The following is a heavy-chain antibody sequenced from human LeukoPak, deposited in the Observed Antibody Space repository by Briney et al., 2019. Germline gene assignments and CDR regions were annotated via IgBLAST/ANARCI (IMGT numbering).Heavy chain of an antibody. J-gene: IGHJ4*02. CDR1: GGTFSSYA. CDR2: IIPILGIA. CDR3: ARGDPSSGWYSY. Sequence: GASVKVSCNASGGTFSSYAISWVRQAPGQGLEWMGRIIPILGIANYAQKFQGRVTITEDKSTSTAYMELSSLRSEDTAVYYCARGDPSSGWYSYWGQGTLVTVSS. D-gene: IGHD6-19*01. V-gene: IGHV1-69*04.